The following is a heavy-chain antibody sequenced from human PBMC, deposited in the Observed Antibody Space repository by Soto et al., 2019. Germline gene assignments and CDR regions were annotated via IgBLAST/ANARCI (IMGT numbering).Heavy chain of an antibody. D-gene: IGHD2-15*01. CDR3: ARDCSGGSCYNY. J-gene: IGHJ4*02. Sequence: SVKVSCKASGVTFSSYAISWVRQAPGQGLEWMGGIIPIFGTANYAQKFQGRVTITADKSTSTAYMELSSLRSEDTAVYYCARDCSGGSCYNYWGQGTLVTVSS. V-gene: IGHV1-69*06. CDR1: GVTFSSYA. CDR2: IIPIFGTA.